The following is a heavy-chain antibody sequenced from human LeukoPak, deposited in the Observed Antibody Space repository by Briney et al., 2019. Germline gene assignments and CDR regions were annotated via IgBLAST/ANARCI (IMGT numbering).Heavy chain of an antibody. Sequence: SVKVSCKASGGTFSSYAISWVRQAPGQGLEWMGGIILIFGTANYAQKFQGRVTITADESTSTAYMELRSLRSEDTATYYCARPFFQRGYYYSMSVSGEGATGTVS. CDR2: IILIFGTA. V-gene: IGHV1-69*13. D-gene: IGHD2-2*01. J-gene: IGHJ6*03. CDR3: ARPFFQRGYYYSMSV. CDR1: GGTFSSYA.